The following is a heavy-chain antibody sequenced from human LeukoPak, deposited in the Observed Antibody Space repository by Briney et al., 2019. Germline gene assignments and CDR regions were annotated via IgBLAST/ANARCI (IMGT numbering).Heavy chain of an antibody. J-gene: IGHJ4*02. CDR1: GYSFSNYW. CDR2: IYPGDSGT. D-gene: IGHD5-18*01. CDR3: ARNSGYSYGYFDY. Sequence: GASLKISCKGSGYSFSNYWIGCVRQLPGKGLEWMGIIYPGDSGTRYSPSFQGQVTFSADKSISTAYLQWSSLKASDTAMYYCARNSGYSYGYFDYWGQGTLVTVSS. V-gene: IGHV5-51*01.